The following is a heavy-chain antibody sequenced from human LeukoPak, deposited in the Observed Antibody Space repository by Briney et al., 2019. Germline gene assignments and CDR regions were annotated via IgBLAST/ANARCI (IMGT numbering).Heavy chain of an antibody. CDR2: IDPNSGGT. CDR3: AIDREGGYDKGPFDY. Sequence: ASVKVSCKASGHTFTGYYMHWVRQAPGQGLEWMGRIDPNSGGTSYAQKFQGRVTMSRATSISTAYMELSRLTSDDTTVYYCAIDREGGYDKGPFDYWGQGTLVTVSS. D-gene: IGHD5-12*01. J-gene: IGHJ4*02. CDR1: GHTFTGYY. V-gene: IGHV1-2*06.